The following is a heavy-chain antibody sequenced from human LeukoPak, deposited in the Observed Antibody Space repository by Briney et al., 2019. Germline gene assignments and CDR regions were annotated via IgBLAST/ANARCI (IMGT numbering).Heavy chain of an antibody. D-gene: IGHD2-21*01. Sequence: GGSLRLSCAASGFTFNNAWMSWVRQASGKGLEWIGRIKSETDGGTTNYAAPVKGRFTISRDDSKNTLYLQMNSLKTEDTAVYYCTTVILPECWGQGTLVTVSS. CDR3: TTVILPEC. J-gene: IGHJ4*02. V-gene: IGHV3-15*01. CDR2: IKSETDGGTT. CDR1: GFTFNNAW.